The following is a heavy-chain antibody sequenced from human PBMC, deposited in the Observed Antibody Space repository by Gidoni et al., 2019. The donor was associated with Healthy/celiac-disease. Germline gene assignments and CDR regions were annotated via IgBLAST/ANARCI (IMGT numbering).Heavy chain of an antibody. Sequence: EVQLVESGGGLVQPGRSLRLSCAASGFTFDDYAMHWVRQAPGKGLEWVSGISWNSGSIGYADSVKGRFTISRDNAKNSLYLQMNSLRAEDTALYYCAKDINFSLTVPGDYWGQGTLVTVSS. D-gene: IGHD4-4*01. CDR1: GFTFDDYA. V-gene: IGHV3-9*01. J-gene: IGHJ4*02. CDR3: AKDINFSLTVPGDY. CDR2: ISWNSGSI.